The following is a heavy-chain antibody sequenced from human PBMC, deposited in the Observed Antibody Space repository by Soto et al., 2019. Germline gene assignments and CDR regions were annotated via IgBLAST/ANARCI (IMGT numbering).Heavy chain of an antibody. CDR1: GFTFNSYG. Sequence: QVKLVESGGGVVQPGRSLGLSCAASGFTFNSYGMHWVRQAPGKGLEWVAVISYDGSNKYYADSVKGRFTISRDNSKNTLFLQMNSLRAEDTAVYYCVKERMEQYQVLPFFEYWGQGTLVIVSS. D-gene: IGHD2-2*01. J-gene: IGHJ4*02. CDR2: ISYDGSNK. CDR3: VKERMEQYQVLPFFEY. V-gene: IGHV3-30*18.